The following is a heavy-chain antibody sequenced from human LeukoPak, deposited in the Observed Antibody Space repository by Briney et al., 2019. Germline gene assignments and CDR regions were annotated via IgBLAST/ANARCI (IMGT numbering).Heavy chain of an antibody. V-gene: IGHV3-21*01. CDR2: ISSSSSYI. J-gene: IGHJ4*02. Sequence: GGSLRLSCAASGFTFSSYSMNWVRHAPGKGLEWVSSISSSSSYIYYADSVKGRFTISRDNAKNSLYLQMNSLRAEDTAVYYCATRGYSYGRAIDYWGQGTLVTVSS. CDR3: ATRGYSYGRAIDY. D-gene: IGHD5-18*01. CDR1: GFTFSSYS.